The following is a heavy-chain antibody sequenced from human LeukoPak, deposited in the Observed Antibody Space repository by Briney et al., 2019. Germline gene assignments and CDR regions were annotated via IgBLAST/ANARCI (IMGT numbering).Heavy chain of an antibody. Sequence: PGGSLRLSRAASGFTVSSNYMSWVRQAPGKGLEWVSVIYSGGSTYYADSVKGRFTISRDNSKNTLYLQMNSLRAEDTAVYYCALQQLKRHYFDYWGQGTLVTVSS. V-gene: IGHV3-66*01. CDR3: ALQQLKRHYFDY. J-gene: IGHJ4*02. CDR2: IYSGGST. CDR1: GFTVSSNY. D-gene: IGHD1-1*01.